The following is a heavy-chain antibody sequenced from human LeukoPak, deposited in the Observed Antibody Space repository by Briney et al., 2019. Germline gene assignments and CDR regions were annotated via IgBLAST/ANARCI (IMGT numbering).Heavy chain of an antibody. D-gene: IGHD3-10*01. CDR3: ARGHHSESYKADY. CDR1: GFTVSSNY. CDR2: IYSGGNT. J-gene: IGHJ4*02. Sequence: PGRSLRLSCAASGFTVSSNYMSWVRQAPGKGLEWVSVIYSGGNTYYADSVKGRFTISRDNSKNTLYLQMNSLRAEDTAVYYCARGHHSESYKADYWGQGTLVTVSS. V-gene: IGHV3-53*01.